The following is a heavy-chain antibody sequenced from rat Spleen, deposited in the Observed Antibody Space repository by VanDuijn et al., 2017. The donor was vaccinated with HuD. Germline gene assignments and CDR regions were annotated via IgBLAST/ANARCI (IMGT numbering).Heavy chain of an antibody. V-gene: IGHV2-52*01. CDR1: GFSLTNYG. D-gene: IGHD1-5*01. J-gene: IGHJ3*01. Sequence: QVQLKESGPVLVQASETLSLTCTVSGFSLTNYGVIWVRQPPGKGLEWMGIIWRNGNTDYNSALKSRLSINRDTSKSQVFLKMNSLRPEDTGTYYCARQIGTTYWFAYWGQGTLVTVSS. CDR2: IWRNGNT. CDR3: ARQIGTTYWFAY.